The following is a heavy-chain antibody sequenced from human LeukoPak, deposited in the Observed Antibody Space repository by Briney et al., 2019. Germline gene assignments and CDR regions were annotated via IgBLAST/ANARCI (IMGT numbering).Heavy chain of an antibody. V-gene: IGHV3-30-3*01. CDR3: ARSGCSGGSCYYYYGMDV. D-gene: IGHD2-15*01. J-gene: IGHJ6*02. Sequence: GGSLRLSCAASGFTFSSYAMHWVRQAPGKGLEWVAVISYDGSNKYYADSVKGRFIISRDNSKNTLYLQMNSLRAEDTAVYYCARSGCSGGSCYYYYGMDVWGQGTTVTVSS. CDR2: ISYDGSNK. CDR1: GFTFSSYA.